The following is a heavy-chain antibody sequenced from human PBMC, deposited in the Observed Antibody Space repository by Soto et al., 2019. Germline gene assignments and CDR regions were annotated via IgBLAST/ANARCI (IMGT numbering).Heavy chain of an antibody. J-gene: IGHJ4*02. CDR1: GFTFSDYY. CDR3: ARAYYDFWSGYYSGFDY. CDR2: IGITRNASAV. Sequence: GGSLRLSCAASGFTFSDYYMSWIRQAPGKGLEWVSYIGITRNASAVYYADSLKGRFTISRDNAKNSLYLQMSSLRAEDTAVYYCARAYYDFWSGYYSGFDYWGQGTLVTVSS. V-gene: IGHV3-11*01. D-gene: IGHD3-3*01.